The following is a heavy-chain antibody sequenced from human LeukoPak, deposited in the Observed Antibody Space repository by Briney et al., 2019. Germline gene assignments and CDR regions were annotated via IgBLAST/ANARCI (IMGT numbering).Heavy chain of an antibody. V-gene: IGHV1-24*01. CDR3: ARAAGRRGYYDFWSGYHPGVDY. CDR2: FDPEDGET. J-gene: IGHJ4*02. CDR1: GYTLTELS. Sequence: ASVKVSCKVSGYTLTELSMHWVRQAPGKGLEWMGGFDPEDGETIYAQKFQGRVTMTRDTSTSTVYMELSSLRSEDTAVYYCARAAGRRGYYDFWSGYHPGVDYWGQGTLVTVSS. D-gene: IGHD3-3*01.